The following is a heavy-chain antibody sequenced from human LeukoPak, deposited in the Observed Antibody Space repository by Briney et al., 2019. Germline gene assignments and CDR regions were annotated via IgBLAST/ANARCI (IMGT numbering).Heavy chain of an antibody. CDR1: GFTFDDYG. V-gene: IGHV3-20*04. Sequence: GGSLRLSCAASGFTFDDYGMSWVRQAPGKGLEWVSGINWNGGSTGYADSVKGRFTISRDNAKNSLYLPMNSLRAEDTALYYCARDLVAVAGTLRFDPWGQGTLVTVSS. CDR2: INWNGGST. J-gene: IGHJ5*02. CDR3: ARDLVAVAGTLRFDP. D-gene: IGHD6-19*01.